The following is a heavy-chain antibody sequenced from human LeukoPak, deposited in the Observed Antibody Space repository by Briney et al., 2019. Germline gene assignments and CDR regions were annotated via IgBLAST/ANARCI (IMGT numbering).Heavy chain of an antibody. D-gene: IGHD1-26*01. V-gene: IGHV3-21*01. Sequence: GGSLRLSCAASGFTFSSYSMNWVRQAPGKGLEWVSSISSSSSYIYYADSVKGRFTISRDNAKNSLYLQMNSLRAEDTAVYYCASRIVGATLNDDCWGQGTLVTVSS. CDR2: ISSSSSYI. J-gene: IGHJ4*02. CDR1: GFTFSSYS. CDR3: ASRIVGATLNDDC.